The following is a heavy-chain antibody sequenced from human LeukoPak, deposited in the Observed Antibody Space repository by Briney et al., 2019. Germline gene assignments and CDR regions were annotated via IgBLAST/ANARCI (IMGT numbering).Heavy chain of an antibody. J-gene: IGHJ4*02. CDR1: GFMFSSNW. CDR3: SRADYGGNLFFDY. D-gene: IGHD4-23*01. CDR2: ISSTGRYI. Sequence: GGALRLSCAASGFMFSSNWMSWVRLAPGKGLEWVSSISSTGRYIYYPDSTRGRFTISRDNAKNSLYLQMNSLRSEDTAVYYCSRADYGGNLFFDYWGQGALVTVSS. V-gene: IGHV3-21*01.